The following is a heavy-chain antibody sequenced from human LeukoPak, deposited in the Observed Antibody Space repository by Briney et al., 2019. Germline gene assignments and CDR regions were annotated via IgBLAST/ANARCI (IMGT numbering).Heavy chain of an antibody. V-gene: IGHV4-61*01. Sequence: PSETLSLTCTVSGGSIGSGSYYWSWIRQPPGKGLDWIGYIYYSGSTNYNPSLKSRVTISVDTSKNQFSLKLSSVTAADAAVYYCARGEDGDLFDYWGQGTLVTVSS. CDR2: IYYSGST. CDR1: GGSIGSGSYY. D-gene: IGHD4-17*01. J-gene: IGHJ4*02. CDR3: ARGEDGDLFDY.